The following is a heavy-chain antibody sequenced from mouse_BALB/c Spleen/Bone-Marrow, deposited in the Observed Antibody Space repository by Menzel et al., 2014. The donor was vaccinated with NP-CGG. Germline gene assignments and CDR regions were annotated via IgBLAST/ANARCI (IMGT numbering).Heavy chain of an antibody. CDR3: ARGGSLPGGFAY. D-gene: IGHD6-2*01. J-gene: IGHJ3*01. CDR2: ISSGSNTI. Sequence: EVKLVESGGGLVQPGGSRKLSCAASGFTFNNFGMHWVRRAPEKGLEWVAYISSGSNTIYYADTVKGRFTISRDNPKNTLFLQMTSLRSEDTAKYYCARGGSLPGGFAYWGQGTLVTVSA. CDR1: GFTFNNFG. V-gene: IGHV5-17*02.